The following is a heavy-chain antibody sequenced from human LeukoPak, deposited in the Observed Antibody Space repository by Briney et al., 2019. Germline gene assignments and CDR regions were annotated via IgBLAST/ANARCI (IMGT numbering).Heavy chain of an antibody. CDR3: ARVMAVADDFDY. D-gene: IGHD6-19*01. Sequence: SVKVSCKASGGTFSSYAISWVRQAPGQGLEWMGRIIPIFGTANYAQKFQGRVAITTDESTSTAYMELSSLRSEDTAVYYCARVMAVADDFDYWGQGTLVTVSS. CDR1: GGTFSSYA. V-gene: IGHV1-69*05. CDR2: IIPIFGTA. J-gene: IGHJ4*02.